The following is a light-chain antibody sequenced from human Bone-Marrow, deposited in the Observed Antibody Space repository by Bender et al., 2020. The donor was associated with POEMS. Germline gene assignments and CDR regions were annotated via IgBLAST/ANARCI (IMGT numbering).Light chain of an antibody. CDR2: SNN. J-gene: IGLJ3*02. V-gene: IGLV1-44*01. Sequence: QSVLTQPPSVSAAPGQKVTISCSGSSSNIGSNTVNWYQQLPGTAPKLLIYSNNERSSGVPDRFSGSKSGSSASLAITGLQSQDEADYYCAVWDDSLNGWVFGGGTKLTVL. CDR1: SSNIGSNT. CDR3: AVWDDSLNGWV.